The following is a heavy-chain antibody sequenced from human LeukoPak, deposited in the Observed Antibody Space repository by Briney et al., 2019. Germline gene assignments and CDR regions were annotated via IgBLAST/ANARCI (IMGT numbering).Heavy chain of an antibody. Sequence: ASVKVSGKASGYSYTSYGINWVRQAPGQGLEWMGWISAYNGNTNYAQKFQGRVTMTTDTSTTTAYMELRSLRFDDTAVYYCARGFPPRRNYDINGYYSYYFDYWGQGTLVTVSS. CDR1: GYSYTSYG. D-gene: IGHD3-22*01. J-gene: IGHJ4*02. CDR2: ISAYNGNT. V-gene: IGHV1-18*01. CDR3: ARGFPPRRNYDINGYYSYYFDY.